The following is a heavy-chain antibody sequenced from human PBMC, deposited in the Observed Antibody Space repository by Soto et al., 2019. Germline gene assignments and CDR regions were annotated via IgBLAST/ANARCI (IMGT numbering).Heavy chain of an antibody. J-gene: IGHJ3*02. CDR3: ARDVGYDSSGASVEDAVDI. V-gene: IGHV1-69*08. CDR2: IIPILGIA. CDR1: GGTFSSYT. D-gene: IGHD3-22*01. Sequence: QVQLVQSGAEVKKPGSSVKVSCKASGGTFSSYTISWVRQAPGQGLEWMGRIIPILGIANYAQKFQGRVTITADKSTRTAYMELSSLRSEDTAVYYCARDVGYDSSGASVEDAVDIWGQVTMVTVSS.